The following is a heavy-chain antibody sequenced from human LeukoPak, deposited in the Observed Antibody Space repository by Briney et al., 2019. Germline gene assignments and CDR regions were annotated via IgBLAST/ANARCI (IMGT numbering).Heavy chain of an antibody. D-gene: IGHD3-22*01. V-gene: IGHV4-4*07. Sequence: SETLSLTCSVSGGSITGYYWNWIRQPAGQGLEWLGRVYSRGVGNYNPSLTSRVTMSVDTSKSQFSMKLTSLTAADTAVYYCAREEFLHEIDSSGYFVYWGQGTLVTVSS. CDR2: VYSRGVG. CDR3: AREEFLHEIDSSGYFVY. CDR1: GGSITGYY. J-gene: IGHJ4*02.